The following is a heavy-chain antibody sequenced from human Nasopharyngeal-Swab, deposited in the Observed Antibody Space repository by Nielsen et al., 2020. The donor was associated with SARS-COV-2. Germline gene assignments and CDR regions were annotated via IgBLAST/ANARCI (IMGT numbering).Heavy chain of an antibody. CDR3: ARDSGPEIWQWLAYYFDY. J-gene: IGHJ4*02. CDR1: GFTFSCYS. Sequence: GESLKISCAASGFTFSCYSMNWVRQAPGKGLEWVSSISSSSSYIYYADSVKGRFTISRDNAKNSLYLQMNSLRAEDTAVYYCARDSGPEIWQWLAYYFDYWGQGTLVTVSS. V-gene: IGHV3-21*01. D-gene: IGHD6-19*01. CDR2: ISSSSSYI.